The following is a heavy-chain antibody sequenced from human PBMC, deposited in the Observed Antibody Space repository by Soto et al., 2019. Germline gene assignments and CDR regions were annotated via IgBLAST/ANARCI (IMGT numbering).Heavy chain of an antibody. CDR3: AKDGTLLHHSSSWYPYYYYYGMDV. Sequence: GGSLRLSCAASGFTFSSYAMSWVRQAPGKGLEWVSAISGSGGSTYYADSVKGRFTISRDNSKNTLYLQMNSLRAEDTAVYYCAKDGTLLHHSSSWYPYYYYYGMDVWGQGTTVTVSS. J-gene: IGHJ6*02. CDR1: GFTFSSYA. V-gene: IGHV3-23*01. D-gene: IGHD6-13*01. CDR2: ISGSGGST.